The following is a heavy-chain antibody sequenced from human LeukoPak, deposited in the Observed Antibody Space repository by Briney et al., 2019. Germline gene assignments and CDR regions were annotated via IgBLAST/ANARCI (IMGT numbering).Heavy chain of an antibody. J-gene: IGHJ6*04. V-gene: IGHV3-23*01. CDR1: GFTFSSYA. CDR2: ISGSGGST. D-gene: IGHD4-17*01. Sequence: GGSLRLSCAASGFTFSSYAMSWVRQAPGKGLEWVSAISGSGGSTYYADSVKGRFTISRDNSKNTLYLQMNSLRAEDTAVYYCAKSTVTTNIYYYYGMDVWGKGTTVTVSS. CDR3: AKSTVTTNIYYYYGMDV.